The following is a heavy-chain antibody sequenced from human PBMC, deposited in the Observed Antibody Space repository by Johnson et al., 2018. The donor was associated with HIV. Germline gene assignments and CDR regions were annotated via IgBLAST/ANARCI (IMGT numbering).Heavy chain of an antibody. CDR2: IRYDGSNR. CDR1: AFTFSSSG. V-gene: IGHV3-30*02. CDR3: ARESANSGRYSGAFDV. J-gene: IGHJ3*01. D-gene: IGHD1-26*01. Sequence: QVQLVESGGGVVQPGASLRLSCAASAFTFSSSGMHWVRQAPGKGLEWVAFIRYDGSNRYYADSVKGRFTISRDNSKNTLYLQMNSLRAEDTAVYYCARESANSGRYSGAFDVWGQGTMVTVSS.